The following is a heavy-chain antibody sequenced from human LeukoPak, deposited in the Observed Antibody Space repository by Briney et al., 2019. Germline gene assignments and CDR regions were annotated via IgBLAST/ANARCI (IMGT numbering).Heavy chain of an antibody. Sequence: GGSLRLSCAASGFTFSSYGMHWVRQAPGKGLEWVAVISYDGSNKYYADSVKGRFTISRDNSKNTLYLQMNSLRAEDTAVYYCAKSSDSSGYYSAEYFQHWGQGTLVTASS. J-gene: IGHJ1*01. CDR3: AKSSDSSGYYSAEYFQH. CDR1: GFTFSSYG. D-gene: IGHD3-22*01. CDR2: ISYDGSNK. V-gene: IGHV3-30*18.